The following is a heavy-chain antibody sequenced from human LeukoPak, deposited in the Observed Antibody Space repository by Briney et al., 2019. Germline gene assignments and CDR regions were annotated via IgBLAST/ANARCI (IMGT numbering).Heavy chain of an antibody. CDR2: ISDAGNTL. D-gene: IGHD2-15*01. J-gene: IGHJ4*02. V-gene: IGHV3-48*03. CDR1: GFTFTSHD. CDR3: ARGGWWVPKVPITYSFDS. Sequence: PGGSLRLSCAASGFTFTSHDMNWVRQAPGKRLEWLAYISDAGNTLYYADSVKGRFTISRDNAKNSLSLQMNSLSVDDTAFYYCARGGWWVPKVPITYSFDSWGQGSPVPVAS.